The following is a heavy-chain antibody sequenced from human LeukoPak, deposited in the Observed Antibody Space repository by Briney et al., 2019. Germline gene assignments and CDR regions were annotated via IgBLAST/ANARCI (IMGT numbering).Heavy chain of an antibody. D-gene: IGHD6-13*01. CDR1: GFTFSSYS. Sequence: KPGGSLRLSCAASGFTFSSYSMNWVRQAPGKGLEWVSSISSSSYIYYADSVKGRFTISRDNAKNSLYLQMNSLRAEDTAVYYCAKDAHGSSWSYDAFDIWGQGTMVTVSS. V-gene: IGHV3-21*04. J-gene: IGHJ3*02. CDR3: AKDAHGSSWSYDAFDI. CDR2: ISSSSYI.